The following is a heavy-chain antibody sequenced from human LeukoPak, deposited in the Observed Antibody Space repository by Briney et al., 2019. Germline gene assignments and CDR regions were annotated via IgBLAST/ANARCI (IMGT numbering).Heavy chain of an antibody. D-gene: IGHD1-26*01. V-gene: IGHV3-73*01. CDR3: TPGRGGIVGATVDY. Sequence: GGSLRLSCAASGFTFSGSAMHWVRQASGKGLEWVGRIGSKANSYATAYAASVKGRFTISRDDSKNTAYLQMNSLKTEDTAVYYCTPGRGGIVGATVDYWGQGTLVTVSS. CDR1: GFTFSGSA. CDR2: IGSKANSYAT. J-gene: IGHJ4*02.